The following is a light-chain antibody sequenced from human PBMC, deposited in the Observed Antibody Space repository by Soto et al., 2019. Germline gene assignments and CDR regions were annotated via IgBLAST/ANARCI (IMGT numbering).Light chain of an antibody. CDR3: LRNNRSPFT. V-gene: IGKV1-27*01. CDR2: GAS. Sequence: DIQMTQSPPSLSASVGDRVTITCRASQDISNSLVWYQQKPGEAPKLMIYGASILQSGVPSRFSGSGSGTDFTLTISSLQPEDVATYYWLRNNRSPFTFGPGTKVQIK. CDR1: QDISNS. J-gene: IGKJ3*01.